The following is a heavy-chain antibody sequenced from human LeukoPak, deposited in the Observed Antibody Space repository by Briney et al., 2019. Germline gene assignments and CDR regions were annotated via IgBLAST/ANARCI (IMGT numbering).Heavy chain of an antibody. CDR2: IYSGGST. D-gene: IGHD3-22*01. V-gene: IGHV3-66*01. Sequence: GGSLRLSCAASGFTVSSNYMSWVRQAPGKGLEWVSVIYSGGSTYYADSVKGRFTISRDNSKNTLYLQMNSLRAEDTAVYYCARDADDSSGYYGPLDYWGQGTLVTVSS. CDR1: GFTVSSNY. J-gene: IGHJ4*02. CDR3: ARDADDSSGYYGPLDY.